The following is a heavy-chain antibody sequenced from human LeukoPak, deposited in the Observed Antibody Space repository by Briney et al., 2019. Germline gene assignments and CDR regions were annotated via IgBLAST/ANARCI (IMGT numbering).Heavy chain of an antibody. CDR3: AGYSRSSGWFDP. D-gene: IGHD6-6*01. Sequence: PGGSLRLSCAASGFTFSSYWMSWVRQAPGKGLEWVANIKKDGSEKDYVDSVKGRFTISRDNAKNSLYLQMNSLRAEDTAVYYCAGYSRSSGWFDPWGQGTLVTVSS. CDR2: IKKDGSEK. J-gene: IGHJ5*02. V-gene: IGHV3-7*01. CDR1: GFTFSSYW.